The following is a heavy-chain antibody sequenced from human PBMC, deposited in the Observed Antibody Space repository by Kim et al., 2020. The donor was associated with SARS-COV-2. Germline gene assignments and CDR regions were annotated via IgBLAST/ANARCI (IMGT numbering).Heavy chain of an antibody. CDR2: ISGSGDTT. D-gene: IGHD2-21*02. CDR1: GFPFSSFF. Sequence: GGSLRLSCGATGFPFSSFFMSWVRQAPGKGLEWVSTISGSGDTTYYADSMKGRFTIFRDNSMNTLSLQMNSLRAEATAASFCPRLTARRAQGTRVTGS. J-gene: IGHJ4*02. V-gene: IGHV3-23*01. CDR3: PRLTAR.